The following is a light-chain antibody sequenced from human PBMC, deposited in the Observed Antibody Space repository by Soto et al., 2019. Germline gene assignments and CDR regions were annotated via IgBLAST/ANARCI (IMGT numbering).Light chain of an antibody. J-gene: IGKJ5*01. V-gene: IGKV1-33*01. CDR3: QQYDNLPIT. CDR2: DTS. CDR1: QSISSY. Sequence: DIQMTQSPSSLSASVGDIVTITCRASQSISSYLNWYQQKPGKAPNLLIYDTSVLETGVPSRFSGSKSGTDFTFTISSLQPEDVATYYCQQYDNLPITFGQGTRLEIK.